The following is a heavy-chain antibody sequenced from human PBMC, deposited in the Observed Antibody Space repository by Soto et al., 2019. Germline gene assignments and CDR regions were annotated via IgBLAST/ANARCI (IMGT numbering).Heavy chain of an antibody. J-gene: IGHJ4*02. V-gene: IGHV1-8*02. CDR3: ARYQEAAAFND. CDR2: MTSSGYI. D-gene: IGHD6-25*01. CDR1: GFPFTSLD. Sequence: QVPLVQSGAEVRKPGASVKVSCKASGFPFTSLDINWLRQAPGQVIDWVGYMTSSGYIGFAQKYPGRVSMTRDASTSTVSMELSSLRSDDTAVYYCARYQEAAAFNDWGQGTLVTVSS.